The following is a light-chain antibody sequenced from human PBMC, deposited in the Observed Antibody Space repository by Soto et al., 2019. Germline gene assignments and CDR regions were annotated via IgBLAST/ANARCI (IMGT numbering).Light chain of an antibody. CDR2: GAS. CDR1: QSVSSSY. Sequence: EIVMTQSPATLSLSPGERATLSCRASQSVSSSYLAWYQQKAGQAPRLLIYGASSRATGIPDRFSGSGSGTDFTLTISRLEPEDFAVYYCQQYGSSPRTFGQGTKVDIK. V-gene: IGKV3-20*01. J-gene: IGKJ1*01. CDR3: QQYGSSPRT.